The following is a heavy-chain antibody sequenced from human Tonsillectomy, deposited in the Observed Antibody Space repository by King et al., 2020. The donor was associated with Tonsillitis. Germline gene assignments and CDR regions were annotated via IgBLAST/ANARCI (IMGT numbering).Heavy chain of an antibody. CDR3: AKNRTLKGSSPRGY. V-gene: IGHV3-30*02. Sequence: QLVQSGGGVVQPGGSLRLSCAASGFTFSSYGMHWVRQAPGKGLEWVAFIRYDGSYKDYADSVKDRFTISRDNSKNTLYLQMNSLRAEDTAVYYCAKNRTLKGSSPRGYWGQGTLVTVSS. J-gene: IGHJ4*02. CDR2: IRYDGSYK. D-gene: IGHD3-16*01. CDR1: GFTFSSYG.